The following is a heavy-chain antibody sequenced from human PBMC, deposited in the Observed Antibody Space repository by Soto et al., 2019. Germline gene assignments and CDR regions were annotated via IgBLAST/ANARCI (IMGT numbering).Heavy chain of an antibody. CDR2: IYYSGST. V-gene: IGHV4-59*08. D-gene: IGHD4-17*01. CDR1: GGSISSYY. CDR3: ARRYGDYFDY. Sequence: QVQLQESGPGLVKPSETLSLTCTVSGGSISSYYWSWIRQPPGKGLEWIGYIYYSGSTTYNPSLKXRVPISVDTSKNQFSLKLSSVTAADTAVYYCARRYGDYFDYWGQGTLVTVSS. J-gene: IGHJ4*02.